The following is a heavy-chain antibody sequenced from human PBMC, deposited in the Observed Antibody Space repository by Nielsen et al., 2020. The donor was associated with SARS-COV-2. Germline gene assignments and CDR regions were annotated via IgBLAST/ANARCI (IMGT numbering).Heavy chain of an antibody. Sequence: GSLRLSCTASGFTFSSYAMHWVRQAPGKGLEWVAVISYDGSNKYYADSVKGRFTISRDNAKNSLYLQMNSLKASDTAMYYCARQGGGYSYGWGDWFDPWGQGTLVTVSS. CDR3: ARQGGGYSYGWGDWFDP. J-gene: IGHJ5*02. D-gene: IGHD5-18*01. CDR2: ISYDGSNK. V-gene: IGHV3-30*04. CDR1: GFTFSSYA.